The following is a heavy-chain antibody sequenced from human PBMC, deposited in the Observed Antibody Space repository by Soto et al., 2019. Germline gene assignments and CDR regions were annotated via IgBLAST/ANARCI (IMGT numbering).Heavy chain of an antibody. V-gene: IGHV3-23*01. Sequence: EVQLLESGGGLVQPGGSLRLSYAAFGFTFNRYAMGWVRQALGKGLEWVSGITGSGGSTYYPESVMGRFTTSRDSSKNTLYLQRNSLRAEDTAVYYCARWGLGNRYYYGMDVWGQGTTVTVSS. J-gene: IGHJ6*02. D-gene: IGHD7-27*01. CDR1: GFTFNRYA. CDR2: ITGSGGST. CDR3: ARWGLGNRYYYGMDV.